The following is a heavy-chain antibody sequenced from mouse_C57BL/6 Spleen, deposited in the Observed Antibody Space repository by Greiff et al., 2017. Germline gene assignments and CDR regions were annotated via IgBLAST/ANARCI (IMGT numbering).Heavy chain of an antibody. V-gene: IGHV1-54*01. J-gene: IGHJ2*01. CDR1: GYAFTNYL. CDR2: INPGSGGT. CDR3: ASEGGYDVLDY. Sequence: VQLQQSGAELVRPGTSVKVSCKASGYAFTNYLIEWVKQRPGQGLEWIGVINPGSGGTNYNEKFKGKATLTADTSSSTAYMQLSSLTSEDSAGEYCASEGGYDVLDYWGQGTTLTVSS. D-gene: IGHD2-2*01.